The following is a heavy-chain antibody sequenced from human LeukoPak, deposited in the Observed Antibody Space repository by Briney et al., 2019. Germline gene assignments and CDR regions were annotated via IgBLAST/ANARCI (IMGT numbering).Heavy chain of an antibody. J-gene: IGHJ4*02. V-gene: IGHV3-11*01. D-gene: IGHD6-13*01. CDR2: ITRSGSTI. Sequence: GSLRLSCAASGFTFSDYYMGWIRQAPGKGLEWVAFITRSGSTIYYADSVKGRLNISRDNAKKSQYLQMNSLRVEDTAVYYCVRAPAEVDYWGPGTLVTVSS. CDR3: VRAPAEVDY. CDR1: GFTFSDYY.